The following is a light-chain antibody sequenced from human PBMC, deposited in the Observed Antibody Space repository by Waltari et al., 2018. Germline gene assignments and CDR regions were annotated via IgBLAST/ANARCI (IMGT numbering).Light chain of an antibody. V-gene: IGKV1-33*01. Sequence: DIQMTQSPSFMSASVGARVTITCQASQDINNYLNWYQQKPGKAHTLLIYDVSKLQTGVPLRFTGSGSGTDVTFTSSSLQPDDFGAYYCQQYHNLPLPFGGGTKVEIK. CDR2: DVS. CDR1: QDINNY. J-gene: IGKJ4*01. CDR3: QQYHNLPLP.